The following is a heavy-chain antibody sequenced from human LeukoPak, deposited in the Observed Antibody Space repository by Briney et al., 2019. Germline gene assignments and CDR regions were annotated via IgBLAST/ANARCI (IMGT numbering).Heavy chain of an antibody. CDR3: ARSGYSSGWNFDY. J-gene: IGHJ4*02. CDR1: GGSFSGYY. CDR2: IYYSGST. Sequence: PSETLSLTCAVYGGSFSGYYWSWIRQPPGKGLEWIGYIYYSGSTNYNPSLKSRVTISVDTSKNQFSLKLSSVTAADTAVYYCARSGYSSGWNFDYWGQGTLVTVSS. D-gene: IGHD6-19*01. V-gene: IGHV4-59*01.